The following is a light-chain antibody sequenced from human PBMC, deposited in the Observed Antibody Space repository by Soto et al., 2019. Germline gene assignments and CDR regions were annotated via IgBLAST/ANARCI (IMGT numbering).Light chain of an antibody. V-gene: IGKV1-16*01. CDR1: QDIGNS. CDR2: SVS. J-gene: IGKJ4*02. CDR3: QQYKTYPLT. Sequence: DIQMAQSPSSLSASVGDTVTLTCRASQDIGNSSAWLQQKPGRAPKSLISSVSSLQSGVPSRFSGSRYGADFTLTISNLQPEDFATYYCQQYKTYPLTFGGGTKVEIK.